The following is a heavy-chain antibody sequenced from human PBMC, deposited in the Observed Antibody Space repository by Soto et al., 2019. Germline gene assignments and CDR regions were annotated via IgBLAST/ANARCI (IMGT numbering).Heavy chain of an antibody. Sequence: QVQLVQSGAEVKKPGASVKVSCKASGYTFTSYAMHWVRQAPGQRLEWMGWINAGNGNTKYSKNFQGRVTITSDTSASTAYMELSSLRSEDTPVYYCARSIRLAGYYWGQGTLVTVSS. V-gene: IGHV1-3*01. CDR1: GYTFTSYA. CDR2: INAGNGNT. CDR3: ARSIRLAGYY. J-gene: IGHJ4*02.